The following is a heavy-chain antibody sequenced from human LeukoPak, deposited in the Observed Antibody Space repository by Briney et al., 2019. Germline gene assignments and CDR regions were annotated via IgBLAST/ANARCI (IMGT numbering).Heavy chain of an antibody. V-gene: IGHV3-49*04. CDR2: IRSKAYGGTT. CDR3: TGCTRPDFGELDAFDI. D-gene: IGHD3-10*01. J-gene: IGHJ3*02. Sequence: PGGSLRLSCTASGFTFGDYAMSWVRQAPGKGLEWVGFIRSKAYGGTTEYAASVKGRFTFSRDDSKSIAYLQMNSLKTEDTAVYYCTGCTRPDFGELDAFDIWGQGTMVTVSS. CDR1: GFTFGDYA.